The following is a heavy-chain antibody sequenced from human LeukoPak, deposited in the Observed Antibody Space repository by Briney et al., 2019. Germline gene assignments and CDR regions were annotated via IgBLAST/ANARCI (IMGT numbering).Heavy chain of an antibody. D-gene: IGHD3-3*01. Sequence: GGSLRLSCVASGFTFNSYWMNWVRQAPGKGLEWVASIKQDGSEKYYVDSVKGRFTISRDNAKNSLYLQVNSLRAEDTAVYYCAKPITISGATDAFDIWGQGTMVTVSS. CDR2: IKQDGSEK. CDR3: AKPITISGATDAFDI. J-gene: IGHJ3*02. CDR1: GFTFNSYW. V-gene: IGHV3-7*01.